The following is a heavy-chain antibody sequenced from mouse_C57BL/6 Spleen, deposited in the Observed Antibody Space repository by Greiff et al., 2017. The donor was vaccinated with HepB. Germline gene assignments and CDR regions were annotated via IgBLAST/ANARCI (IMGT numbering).Heavy chain of an antibody. J-gene: IGHJ1*03. CDR3: ARRAGPYFDV. CDR1: GYAFSSSW. CDR2: IYPGDGDT. V-gene: IGHV1-82*01. Sequence: QVQLQQSGPELVKPGASVKISCKASGYAFSSSWMNWVKQRPGKGLEWIGRIYPGDGDTNYNGKFKGKATLTADKSSSTAYMQLSSLTSEDSAFYFCARRAGPYFDVWGTGTTVTVSS. D-gene: IGHD3-3*01.